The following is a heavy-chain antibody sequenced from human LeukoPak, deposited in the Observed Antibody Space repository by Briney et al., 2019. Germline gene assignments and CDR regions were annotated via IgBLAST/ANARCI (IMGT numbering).Heavy chain of an antibody. CDR1: GGSIGSSNSF. CDR3: ARATAAPSSYFFDH. J-gene: IGHJ4*02. CDR2: IYYNGNT. D-gene: IGHD6-25*01. V-gene: IGHV4-39*07. Sequence: MTSETLSLTCSVSGGSIGSSNSFWGWIRQPPGERLEWIATIYYNGNTYYNPSLQSRVTISVDTSTNQFSLKLNSVIAADTAVYYCARATAAPSSYFFDHWGQGTLVTVSS.